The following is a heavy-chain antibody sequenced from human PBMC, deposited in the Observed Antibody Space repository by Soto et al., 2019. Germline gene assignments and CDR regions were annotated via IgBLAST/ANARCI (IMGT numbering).Heavy chain of an antibody. V-gene: IGHV3-49*03. Sequence: LRLSCTASGFTFGDYAMSWFRQAPGKGLEWVGFIRSKAYGGTTEYAASVKGRFTISRDDSKSIAYLQMNSLKTEDTAVYYCTRAITGTTSPVFWGQGTLVTVSS. CDR2: IRSKAYGGTT. J-gene: IGHJ4*02. CDR1: GFTFGDYA. CDR3: TRAITGTTSPVF. D-gene: IGHD1-7*01.